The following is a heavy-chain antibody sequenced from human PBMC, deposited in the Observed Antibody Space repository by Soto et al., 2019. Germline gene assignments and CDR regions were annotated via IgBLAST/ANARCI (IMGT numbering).Heavy chain of an antibody. CDR1: GYSYTSYW. J-gene: IGHJ6*02. V-gene: IGHV5-10-1*01. CDR2: IDPSDSYT. Sequence: PGESLKISCKGSGYSYTSYWISWVRQMPGKGLEWIGRIDPSDSYTNYSPSFQGHVTISADKSISTAYLQWSSLKASDTAMYYCARHGYGDYSFNYYYGMDVWGQGTTVNVSS. D-gene: IGHD4-17*01. CDR3: ARHGYGDYSFNYYYGMDV.